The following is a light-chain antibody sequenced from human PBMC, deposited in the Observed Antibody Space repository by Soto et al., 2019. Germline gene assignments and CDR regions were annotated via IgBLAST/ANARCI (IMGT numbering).Light chain of an antibody. V-gene: IGKV3-20*01. CDR2: GAS. Sequence: EIVLTQSPGTLSLSPGERATLSCRASQSFNSIYLAWYQQKPGQAPRLLIYGASSRATGIPDRFSGSGSGTDTTLTISSQEPEDFAVYYCHLYDSWTFGQGTKVDI. CDR3: HLYDSWT. CDR1: QSFNSIY. J-gene: IGKJ1*01.